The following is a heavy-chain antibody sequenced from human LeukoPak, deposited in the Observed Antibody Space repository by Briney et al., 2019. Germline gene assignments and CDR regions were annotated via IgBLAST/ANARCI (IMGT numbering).Heavy chain of an antibody. CDR2: ISGSGRDT. V-gene: IGHV3-23*01. CDR1: GLTFPRYA. CDR3: AKWGDFWTGLNNWYFEL. J-gene: IGHJ2*01. D-gene: IGHD3/OR15-3a*01. Sequence: GGSLRLSCAASGLTFPRYAFAWVRQAPGRGLQWVSGISGSGRDTFYSDSVKGRFTISRDNSKNTHYLQMGSLTAEDTAVYYCAKWGDFWTGLNNWYFELWGRGTLVTVSS.